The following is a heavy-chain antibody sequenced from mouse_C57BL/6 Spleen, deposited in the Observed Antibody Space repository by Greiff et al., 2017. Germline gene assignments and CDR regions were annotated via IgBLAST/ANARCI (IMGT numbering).Heavy chain of an antibody. J-gene: IGHJ2*01. Sequence: VQLQQPGAELVQPGASVKMSCKASGYTFTSYWITWVKQRPGHGLEWIGDIYPGSGSTNYNEKFKSKATLTVDTSSSTDCMQLSSLTSEDSAVYDCARGMVTTGYFDYWGQGTTLTVSS. V-gene: IGHV1-55*01. D-gene: IGHD2-2*01. CDR3: ARGMVTTGYFDY. CDR1: GYTFTSYW. CDR2: IYPGSGST.